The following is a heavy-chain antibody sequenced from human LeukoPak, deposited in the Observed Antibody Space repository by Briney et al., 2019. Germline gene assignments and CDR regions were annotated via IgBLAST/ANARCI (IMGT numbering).Heavy chain of an antibody. CDR3: ARHHCGGDCYPDY. CDR2: ISYTGVS. CDR1: GVSISRSY. Sequence: SETLSLTCSVSGVSISRSYWIWIRQTPGKGLEWIGYISYTGVSSYNPSLKSRVTISVDTSKNQFSLKLSSVTAADTAVYYCARHHCGGDCYPDYWGQGTLVTVSS. V-gene: IGHV4-59*08. D-gene: IGHD2-21*02. J-gene: IGHJ4*02.